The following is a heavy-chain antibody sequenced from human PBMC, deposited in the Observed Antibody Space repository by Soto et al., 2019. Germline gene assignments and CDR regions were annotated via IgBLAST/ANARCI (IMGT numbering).Heavy chain of an antibody. Sequence: SETLSLTCAVSGGSISSYYWSWIRQTAGKGLEWIGRIYPSGNTNYNPSLKSRVTMSIDTSKNQLSLKLRSVTAADTAVYFCAGDEGYYYSGVDVWGQGTAVTVSS. V-gene: IGHV4-4*07. CDR3: AGDEGYYYSGVDV. J-gene: IGHJ6*02. CDR1: GGSISSYY. CDR2: IYPSGNT.